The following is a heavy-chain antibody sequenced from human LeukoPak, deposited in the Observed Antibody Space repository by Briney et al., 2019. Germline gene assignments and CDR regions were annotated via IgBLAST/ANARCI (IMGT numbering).Heavy chain of an antibody. CDR2: ISYDGSNK. V-gene: IGHV3-30*18. CDR1: GFTFSSYG. CDR3: AKDHCSSTSCRDY. Sequence: PGRSLRLSCAASGFTFSSYGMHWVRQAPGKGLEWVAVISYDGSNKYYADSVKGRFTTSRDNSKNTLYLQMNSLRAEDTAVYYCAKDHCSSTSCRDYWGQGTLVTVSS. D-gene: IGHD2-2*01. J-gene: IGHJ4*02.